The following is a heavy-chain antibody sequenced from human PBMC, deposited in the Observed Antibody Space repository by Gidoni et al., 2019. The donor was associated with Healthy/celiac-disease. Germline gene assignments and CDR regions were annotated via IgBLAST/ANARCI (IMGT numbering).Heavy chain of an antibody. CDR3: ARGYYDSSGFGGDY. V-gene: IGHV1-69*01. CDR2: ISPIFGTA. D-gene: IGHD3-22*01. CDR1: GGTFSSYA. Sequence: QVQLVQSGAEVKKPGSSVKVSCKASGGTFSSYAISWVRQAPGQGLEWMGGISPIFGTANYAQKFQGRVTMTADESTSTAYMELSSLRSEDTAVYYCARGYYDSSGFGGDYWGQGTLVTVSS. J-gene: IGHJ4*02.